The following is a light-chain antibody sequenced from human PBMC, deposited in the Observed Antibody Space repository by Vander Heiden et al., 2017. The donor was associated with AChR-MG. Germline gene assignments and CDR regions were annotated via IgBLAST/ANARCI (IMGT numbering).Light chain of an antibody. CDR1: SSNVGAGYH. J-gene: IGLJ2*01. CDR3: QSYDGSLSSSV. Sequence: QSALTQPPPLSGPPGPRVTNTCTGSSSNVGAGYHVHWYQQLPATAPKLLIYANASRPSGVSDQFSGSKSDTSAALAITGLQADDEADYYCQSYDGSLSSSVFGGGTKLTVL. CDR2: ANA. V-gene: IGLV1-40*01.